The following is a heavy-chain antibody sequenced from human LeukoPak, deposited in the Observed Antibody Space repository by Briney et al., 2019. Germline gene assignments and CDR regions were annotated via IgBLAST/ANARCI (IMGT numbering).Heavy chain of an antibody. D-gene: IGHD1-26*01. CDR1: GGSISSYY. Sequence: SETLSLTCTVSGGSISSYYWSWIRQPPGKGLEWIGYIYTSGSTNYNPSLKSRVTISVDTSKNQFSLKLSSVTAADTAVYYCARHWELLEGDYYYYYMDVWGKGTTVTVSS. V-gene: IGHV4-4*09. CDR3: ARHWELLEGDYYYYYMDV. CDR2: IYTSGST. J-gene: IGHJ6*03.